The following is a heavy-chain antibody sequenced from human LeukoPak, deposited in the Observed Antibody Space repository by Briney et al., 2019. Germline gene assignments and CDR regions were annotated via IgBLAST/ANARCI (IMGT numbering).Heavy chain of an antibody. D-gene: IGHD2-15*01. CDR1: GGSISSYY. CDR3: AVVVVAATLNWFDP. V-gene: IGHV4-59*08. CDR2: IHNSGST. J-gene: IGHJ5*02. Sequence: SETLSLTCTVSGGSISSYYWSWIRQPPGKGLEWIGYIHNSGSTNYNPSLKSRVTISVDTSKNQFSLKLRSVTAADTAVYYCAVVVVAATLNWFDPWGQGTLVTVSS.